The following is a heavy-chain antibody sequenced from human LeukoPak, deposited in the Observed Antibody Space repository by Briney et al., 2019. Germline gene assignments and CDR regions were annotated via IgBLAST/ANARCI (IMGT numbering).Heavy chain of an antibody. CDR1: GFTFSSYS. Sequence: GGSLRLSCAASGFTFSSYSMNWVRQAPGKGLEWVSYISSSSNTIYYADSVKGRFTISRDNAKNSLNLQMSSLRAEDTAVYYCARDPTTSQGSDAFDIWGQGTRVTVSS. CDR2: ISSSSNTI. D-gene: IGHD1-1*01. J-gene: IGHJ3*02. V-gene: IGHV3-48*04. CDR3: ARDPTTSQGSDAFDI.